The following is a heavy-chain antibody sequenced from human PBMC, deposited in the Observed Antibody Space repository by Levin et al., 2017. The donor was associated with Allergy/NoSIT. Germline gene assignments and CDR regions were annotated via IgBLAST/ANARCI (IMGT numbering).Heavy chain of an antibody. V-gene: IGHV3-23*01. Sequence: GESLKISCAASGFTFSSYAMSWVRQAPGKGLEWVSAISGSGGSTYYADSVKGRFTISRDNSKNTLYLQMNSLRAEDTAVYYCAKKPYYGTTGDEKRGIWFDPWGQGTLVTVSS. CDR3: AKKPYYGTTGDEKRGIWFDP. CDR2: ISGSGGST. J-gene: IGHJ5*02. CDR1: GFTFSSYA. D-gene: IGHD1-7*01.